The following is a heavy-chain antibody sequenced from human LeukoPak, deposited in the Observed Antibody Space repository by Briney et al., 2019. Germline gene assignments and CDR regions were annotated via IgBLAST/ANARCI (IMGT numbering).Heavy chain of an antibody. V-gene: IGHV4-34*01. Sequence: PSETLSLTCAVYGGSFSGYYWSWIRQPPGRGLEWIGEINHSGSNNYNPSLKSRVTISVDTSKNQFSLKLSSVTAADTAVYYCARDRVTGYCSGGSCYRFDPWGQGTLVTVSS. J-gene: IGHJ5*02. CDR1: GGSFSGYY. D-gene: IGHD2-15*01. CDR3: ARDRVTGYCSGGSCYRFDP. CDR2: INHSGSN.